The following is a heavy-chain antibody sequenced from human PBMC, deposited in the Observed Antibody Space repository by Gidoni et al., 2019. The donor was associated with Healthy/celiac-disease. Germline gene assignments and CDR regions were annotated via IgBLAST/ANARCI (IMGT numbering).Heavy chain of an antibody. CDR1: GGTFSSYA. D-gene: IGHD3-10*01. Sequence: QVQLVQAGAGVNKPGSSVKVSCKASGGTFSSYAISGVQQAPGQGLEWMGWIIPIFSTANYAQKFEGRVTITADESTSTAYMELSSLRSEDKAVYYCARGSYYGSGSYSWFDPWGQGTLVTVSS. CDR3: ARGSYYGSGSYSWFDP. J-gene: IGHJ5*02. V-gene: IGHV1-69*01. CDR2: IIPIFSTA.